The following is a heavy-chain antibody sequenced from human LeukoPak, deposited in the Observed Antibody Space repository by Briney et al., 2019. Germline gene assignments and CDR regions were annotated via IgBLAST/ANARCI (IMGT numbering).Heavy chain of an antibody. CDR3: ARGQDAWGPYNGRSYFDY. D-gene: IGHD1-14*01. V-gene: IGHV4-4*02. J-gene: IGHJ4*02. CDR1: GGSISSSNW. Sequence: KPSETLSLTCAVSGGSISSSNWWSWVRQPPGKGLEWIGEIYHSGSTNYNPSLKSRVTISVDTSKNQFSLKLSSVTAADTAVYYCARGQDAWGPYNGRSYFDYWGQGTLVTVSS. CDR2: IYHSGST.